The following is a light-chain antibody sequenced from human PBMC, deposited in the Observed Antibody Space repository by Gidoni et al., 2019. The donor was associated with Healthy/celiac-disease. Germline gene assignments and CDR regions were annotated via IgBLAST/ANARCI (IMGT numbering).Light chain of an antibody. CDR3: QQYYSTPLT. J-gene: IGKJ4*01. CDR2: WAS. Sequence: DIVMTQSPDSLAVSLGARATINCNSSQSVLYSSNNKNYLAWYQRKPGQPPKLLIYWASTRESGVPDRFSGSGSGTDFTLTISSLQAEDVAVYYCQQYYSTPLTFGGGTKVEIK. V-gene: IGKV4-1*01. CDR1: QSVLYSSNNKNY.